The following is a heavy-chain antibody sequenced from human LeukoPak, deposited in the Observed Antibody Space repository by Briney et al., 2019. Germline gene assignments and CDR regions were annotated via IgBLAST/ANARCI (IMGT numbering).Heavy chain of an antibody. J-gene: IGHJ4*02. Sequence: PGGSLRLSCAASGFTFSSYAMSWVRQVPGKGLEWVSAISGSGGSTYYADSVKGRFTISRDNSKNTLYLQMNSLRAEDTAVYYCAKDQGYSYGHFDYWGQGTLVTVSS. CDR1: GFTFSSYA. CDR2: ISGSGGST. V-gene: IGHV3-23*01. D-gene: IGHD5-18*01. CDR3: AKDQGYSYGHFDY.